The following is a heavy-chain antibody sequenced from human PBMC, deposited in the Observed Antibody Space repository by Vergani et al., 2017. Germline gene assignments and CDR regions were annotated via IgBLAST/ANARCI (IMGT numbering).Heavy chain of an antibody. J-gene: IGHJ4*02. V-gene: IGHV4-39*01. Sequence: QLQLQESGPGLVKPSETLSLTCTVSGGSISSSSYYWGWIRQPPGKGLEWIGSIYYSGSTYYNPSLKSRVTISVHTSKNQFSLKLSSVTAADTAVYYCARDYGDYVPDYWGQGTLVTVSS. CDR1: GGSISSSSYY. D-gene: IGHD4-17*01. CDR3: ARDYGDYVPDY. CDR2: IYYSGST.